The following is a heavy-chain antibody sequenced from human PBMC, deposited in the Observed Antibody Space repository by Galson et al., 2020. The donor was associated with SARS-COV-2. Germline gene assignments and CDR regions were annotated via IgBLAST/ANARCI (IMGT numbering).Heavy chain of an antibody. V-gene: IGHV3-9*01. D-gene: IGHD5-18*01. Sequence: GGSLRLSCAASGFTFDDYAMHWVRQAPGKGLEWVSGISWNSGSIGYADSVKGRFTISRDNAKNSLYLQMNSLRAEDTALYYCAKDMDRGYSYGYDYYYYYYGMDVWGQGTTVTVSS. CDR3: AKDMDRGYSYGYDYYYYYYGMDV. CDR1: GFTFDDYA. J-gene: IGHJ6*02. CDR2: ISWNSGSI.